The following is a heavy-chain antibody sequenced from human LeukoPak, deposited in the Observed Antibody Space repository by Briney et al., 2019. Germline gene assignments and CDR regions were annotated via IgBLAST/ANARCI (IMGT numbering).Heavy chain of an antibody. CDR2: ISDGGSIT. D-gene: IGHD3-22*01. V-gene: IGHV3-23*01. CDR3: ARGGYYYDSSGYYYGGVRYFDY. Sequence: GGSLRLSCAASGFTFSDYGMSWVRQAPGKGLEWVSTISDGGSITYYADSVKGRFTISRDNAKNSLYLQMNSLRAEDTALYYCARGGYYYDSSGYYYGGVRYFDYWGQGTLVTVSS. J-gene: IGHJ4*02. CDR1: GFTFSDYG.